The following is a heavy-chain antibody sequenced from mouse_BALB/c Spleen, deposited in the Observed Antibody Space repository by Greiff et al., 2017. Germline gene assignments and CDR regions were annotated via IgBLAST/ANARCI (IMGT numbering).Heavy chain of an antibody. CDR3: ASYGSSLVHWYFDV. D-gene: IGHD1-1*01. CDR2: IDPANGNT. Sequence: EVQLQQSGAELVKPGASVKLSCTASGFNIKDTYMHWVKQRPEQGLEWIGRIDPANGNTKYDPKFQGKATITADTSSNTAYLQLSSLTSEDTAVYYCASYGSSLVHWYFDVWGAGTTVTVSS. J-gene: IGHJ1*01. V-gene: IGHV14-3*02. CDR1: GFNIKDTY.